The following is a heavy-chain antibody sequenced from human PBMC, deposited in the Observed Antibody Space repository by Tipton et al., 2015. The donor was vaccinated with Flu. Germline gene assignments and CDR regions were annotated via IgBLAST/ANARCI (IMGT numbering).Heavy chain of an antibody. J-gene: IGHJ3*02. CDR3: ARVGYGSSTSCYAGAFDI. CDR1: GGSISSYY. CDR2: IYYSGST. Sequence: TLSLTCTVSGGSISSYYWSWIRQPPGKGLEWIGYIYYSGSTNYNPSLKSRVTISVDTSKNQFSLKLSSVTAADTAVYYCARVGYGSSTSCYAGAFDIWGQGAMVTVSS. V-gene: IGHV4-59*01. D-gene: IGHD2-2*01.